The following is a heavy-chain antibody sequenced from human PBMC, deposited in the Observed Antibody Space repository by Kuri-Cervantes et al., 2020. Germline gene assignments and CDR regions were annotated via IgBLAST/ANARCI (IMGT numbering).Heavy chain of an antibody. CDR2: IWYDGSNK. J-gene: IGHJ3*02. V-gene: IGHV3-33*08. CDR3: ARGYSGWSFDI. D-gene: IGHD6-19*01. CDR1: GFTFSSYG. Sequence: GESPKISCAASGFTFSSYGMHWVRQAPGKGLEWVAVIWYDGSNKYYADSVKGRFTISRNNAKNSLYRQMNSLRAEDTAVYYCARGYSGWSFDIWGQGTMVTVSS.